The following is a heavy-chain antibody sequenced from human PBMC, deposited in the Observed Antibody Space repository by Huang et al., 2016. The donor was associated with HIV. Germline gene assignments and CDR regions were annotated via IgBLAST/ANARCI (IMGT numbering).Heavy chain of an antibody. CDR1: GGSVSGHY. V-gene: IGHV4-34*01. CDR3: ARASWYEPRSWYFGL. Sequence: QVQLQQWGEGLLKPSETLSLTCAVYGGSVSGHYWSWLRQPPGKGLEWIAEIHDNGYTTYNPCLKSRVTISVHTSRNQFSLKLNSVTAADAAVYYCARASWYEPRSWYFGLWGRGTLVTVSS. D-gene: IGHD6-13*01. CDR2: IHDNGYT. J-gene: IGHJ2*01.